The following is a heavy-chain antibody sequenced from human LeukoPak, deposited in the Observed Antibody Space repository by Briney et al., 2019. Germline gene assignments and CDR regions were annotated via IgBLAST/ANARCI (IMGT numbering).Heavy chain of an antibody. D-gene: IGHD6-13*01. Sequence: SETLSLTCTVPGGSISSYYWSWIRDPPGKGLEWIGYIYYRGSTNYNPFLKSRVTISVDTANKQYSLELSSVTGADPGVYYCAKGYSSSWYFDYWGQGTLVTVCS. V-gene: IGHV4-59*01. CDR1: GGSISSYY. J-gene: IGHJ4*02. CDR3: AKGYSSSWYFDY. CDR2: IYYRGST.